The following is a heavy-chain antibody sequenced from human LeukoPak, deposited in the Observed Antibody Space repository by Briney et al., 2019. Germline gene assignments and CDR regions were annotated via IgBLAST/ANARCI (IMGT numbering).Heavy chain of an antibody. CDR2: ISAYNGNT. CDR1: GYTFTSYG. CDR3: ARDSIAVAGPSPFDY. D-gene: IGHD6-19*01. J-gene: IGHJ4*02. V-gene: IGHV1-18*01. Sequence: ASVKVSCKASGYTFTSYGISWVRPAPGQGLEWMGWISAYNGNTNYAQKLQGRVTMTTDTSTSTAYMELRSLRSDDTAVYYCARDSIAVAGPSPFDYWGQGTLVTVSS.